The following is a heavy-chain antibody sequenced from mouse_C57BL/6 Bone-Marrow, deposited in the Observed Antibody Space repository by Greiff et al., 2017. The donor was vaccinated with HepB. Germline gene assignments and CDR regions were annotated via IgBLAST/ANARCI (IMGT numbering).Heavy chain of an antibody. CDR1: GYTFTGYW. CDR3: ARGVPTVVVPFDY. Sequence: VQLQQSGAELMKPGASVKLSCKATGYTFTGYWIEWVKQRPGHGLEWIGEILPGSGSTNYNEKFEGKATFTADTSSNTAYMQLSSLTTEDSAIYDCARGVPTVVVPFDYWGQGTTLTVSS. D-gene: IGHD1-1*01. J-gene: IGHJ2*01. CDR2: ILPGSGST. V-gene: IGHV1-9*01.